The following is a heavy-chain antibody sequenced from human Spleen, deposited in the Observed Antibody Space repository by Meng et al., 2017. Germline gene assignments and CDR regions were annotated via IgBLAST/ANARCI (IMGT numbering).Heavy chain of an antibody. CDR1: GGIFSNYA. V-gene: IGHV1-69*04. D-gene: IGHD6-19*01. CDR2: IIPILGIA. J-gene: IGHJ1*01. Sequence: SVKVSCKALGGIFSNYAISWVRQAPGQGLEWMGRIIPILGIANYAQKFQGRVTITADKSTSTAYMELSSLRSEDTAVYYCARDHSSGWYPGGGYFQHWGQGTLVTVSS. CDR3: ARDHSSGWYPGGGYFQH.